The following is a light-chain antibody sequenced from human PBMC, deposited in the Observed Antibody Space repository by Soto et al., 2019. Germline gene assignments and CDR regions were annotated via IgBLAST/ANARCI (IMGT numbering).Light chain of an antibody. CDR3: QQTYRTPPTT. CDR2: TTS. V-gene: IGKV1-39*01. CDR1: QSISSF. J-gene: IGKJ5*01. Sequence: DIQMTQSPSSLSASVGDRVTMTCRASQSISSFLNWYQQKPGKAPKLLIYTTSTLQSGVPSRFSGSGSGTDFTLTISSLHPEDFATYYCQQTYRTPPTTFGQGTRLEIK.